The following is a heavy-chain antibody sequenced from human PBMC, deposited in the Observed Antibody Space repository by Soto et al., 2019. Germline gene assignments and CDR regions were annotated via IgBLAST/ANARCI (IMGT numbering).Heavy chain of an antibody. CDR2: ITSSSSYI. Sequence: GGSLRLSCAASGFTFSSYNMNWVRQAPGKGLEWVSSITSSSSYIYYADPVKGRFTISRDNAKNSLYLQMNSLRAEDTAVYYCARDRDPHGFDIWGQGTVVTVSS. CDR1: GFTFSSYN. J-gene: IGHJ3*02. V-gene: IGHV3-21*01. CDR3: ARDRDPHGFDI.